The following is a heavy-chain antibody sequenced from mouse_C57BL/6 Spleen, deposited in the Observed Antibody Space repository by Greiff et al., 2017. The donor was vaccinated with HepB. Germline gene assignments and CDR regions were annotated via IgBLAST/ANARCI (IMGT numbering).Heavy chain of an antibody. CDR2: IDPEDGDT. Sequence: EVQLQQSGAELVRPGASVKLSCTASGFNIKDYYMHWVKQRPEQGLEWIGRIDPEDGDTEYDPKCQGQSTMTADTSSNTSYLQLRSLTSEDTAVYYRTTSYYSNYYFDYWGQGTTLTVSS. V-gene: IGHV14-1*01. D-gene: IGHD2-5*01. CDR1: GFNIKDYY. CDR3: TTSYYSNYYFDY. J-gene: IGHJ2*01.